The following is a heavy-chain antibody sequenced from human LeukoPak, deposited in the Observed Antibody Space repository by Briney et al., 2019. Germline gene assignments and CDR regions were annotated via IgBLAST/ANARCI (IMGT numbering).Heavy chain of an antibody. CDR2: MKYDGSEQ. V-gene: IGHV3-7*01. Sequence: GGSLRPSCAASGFTFSNYWMSWVRQAPGKGLEWVANMKYDGSEQNYVDSVKGRFTISRDNVKNSLYLQMNSLKAEDTAVYYCARLSFYFNYWGQGTLVTVSS. CDR3: ARLSFYFNY. J-gene: IGHJ4*02. D-gene: IGHD3-16*02. CDR1: GFTFSNYW.